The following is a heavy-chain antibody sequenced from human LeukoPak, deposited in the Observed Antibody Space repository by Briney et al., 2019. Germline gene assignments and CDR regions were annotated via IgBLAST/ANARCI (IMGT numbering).Heavy chain of an antibody. CDR3: ARHWYDSSGYYFDY. D-gene: IGHD3-22*01. CDR2: IYLSVIT. V-gene: IGHV4-59*08. Sequence: PSETLSLTCTVSGDSMTYSYWSWIRQPPGKGLEWLGNIYLSVITKSNPSLKSRVTISVDTSKNQFSLKLSSVTAADTAVYYCARHWYDSSGYYFDYWGQGTLVTVSS. J-gene: IGHJ4*02. CDR1: GDSMTYSY.